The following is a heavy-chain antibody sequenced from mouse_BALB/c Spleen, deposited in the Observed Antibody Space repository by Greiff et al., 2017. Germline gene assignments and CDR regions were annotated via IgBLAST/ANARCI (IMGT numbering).Heavy chain of an antibody. CDR3: ARSTYYKAWFAY. Sequence: VQLQQSGGGLVQPGGSRKLSCAASGFTFRSFGMHWVRQAPEKGLEWVAYISSGSSTIYYADTVKGRFTISRDNPKNTLFLQMTSLRSEDTAMYYCARSTYYKAWFAYWGQGTLVTVSA. J-gene: IGHJ3*01. D-gene: IGHD2-12*01. V-gene: IGHV5-17*02. CDR1: GFTFRSFG. CDR2: ISSGSSTI.